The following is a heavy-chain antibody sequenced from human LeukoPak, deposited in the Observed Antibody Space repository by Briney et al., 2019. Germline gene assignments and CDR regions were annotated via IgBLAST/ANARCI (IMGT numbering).Heavy chain of an antibody. J-gene: IGHJ5*02. D-gene: IGHD2-2*01. CDR2: IYHSGST. CDR3: ARDSVVVPAAIHWFDP. CDR1: GYSISSGYY. V-gene: IGHV4-38-2*02. Sequence: PSETLSLTCAVSGYSISSGYYWGWIRQPPGKGLEWIGSIYHSGSTYYNPSLKSRVAISVDTSKNQFSLKLSSVTATDTAVYYCARDSVVVPAAIHWFDPWGQGTLVTVSS.